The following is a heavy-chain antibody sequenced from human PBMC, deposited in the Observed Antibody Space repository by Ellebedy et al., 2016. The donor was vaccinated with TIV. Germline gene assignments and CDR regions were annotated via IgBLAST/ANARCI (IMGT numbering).Heavy chain of an antibody. CDR2: IYHSGST. D-gene: IGHD3-22*01. CDR3: ARDAYYYDSSGYSDYFDY. Sequence: SETLSLXXTVSGYSISSGYYWGWIRQPPGKGLEWIGSIYHSGSTYYNPSLKSRVTISVDTSKNQFSLKLSSVTAADTAVYYCARDAYYYDSSGYSDYFDYWGQGTLVTVSS. V-gene: IGHV4-38-2*02. CDR1: GYSISSGYY. J-gene: IGHJ4*02.